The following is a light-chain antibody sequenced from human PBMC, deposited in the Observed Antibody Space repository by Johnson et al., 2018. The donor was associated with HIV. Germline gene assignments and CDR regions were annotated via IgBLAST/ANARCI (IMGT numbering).Light chain of an antibody. CDR1: SSNIGNNY. CDR3: GAWDSSLSAHYV. V-gene: IGLV1-51*01. Sequence: QSVLTQPPSVSAAPGQKVTISCSGGSSNIGNNYVSWYQQLPGTAPKLLIYENNKRPSGIPDRFSASESGTSATLGITGLQNGDEADYYCGAWDSSLSAHYVFGTGTKVTVL. CDR2: ENN. J-gene: IGLJ1*01.